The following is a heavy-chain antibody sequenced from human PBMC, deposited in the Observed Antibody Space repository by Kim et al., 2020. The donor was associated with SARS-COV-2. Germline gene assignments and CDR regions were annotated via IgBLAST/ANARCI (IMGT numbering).Heavy chain of an antibody. D-gene: IGHD6-6*01. V-gene: IGHV3-23*01. Sequence: YSASVKGRFTISRVNSKNTLCLQMSSLRAEDTAVYYCAKNPLVAARPPDYWGQGTLVTVSS. J-gene: IGHJ4*02. CDR3: AKNPLVAARPPDY.